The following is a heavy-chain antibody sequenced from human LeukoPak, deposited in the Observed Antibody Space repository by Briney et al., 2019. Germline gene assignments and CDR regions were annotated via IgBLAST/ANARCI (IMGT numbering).Heavy chain of an antibody. Sequence: ASVKVSFKASGYNFISYYMHWVRQAPGQGLEWMGIINPSGGTTIYTQKFQGRVTMTRDTSTSTVFMELSSLRSEDTAVYYCARESSPGIGDYGRKNWFDPWGQGTLVIVSS. CDR1: GYNFISYY. CDR2: INPSGGTT. D-gene: IGHD4-17*01. CDR3: ARESSPGIGDYGRKNWFDP. J-gene: IGHJ5*02. V-gene: IGHV1-46*01.